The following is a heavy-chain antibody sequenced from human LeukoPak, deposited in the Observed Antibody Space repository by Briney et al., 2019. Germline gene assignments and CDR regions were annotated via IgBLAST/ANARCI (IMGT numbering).Heavy chain of an antibody. Sequence: GGSLRLSCAASGFTFSDYHMSWIRQAPGKGLERVSYISSSSSYTNYADSVKGRFTISRDNAKNSLYLQMNSLRAEDTAVYYCARDLAAAGTTIYFQHWGQGTLVTVSS. J-gene: IGHJ1*01. CDR1: GFTFSDYH. D-gene: IGHD6-13*01. CDR3: ARDLAAAGTTIYFQH. V-gene: IGHV3-11*06. CDR2: ISSSSSYT.